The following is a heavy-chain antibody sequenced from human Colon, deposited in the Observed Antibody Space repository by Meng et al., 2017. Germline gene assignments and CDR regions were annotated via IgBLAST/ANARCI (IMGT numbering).Heavy chain of an antibody. CDR1: GGSISGNY. CDR3: AKYDRPPYCFEY. Sequence: HLEEWGPGLVKPSEPLSPPCTVSGGSISGNYWSWIRQSPGRGLEWIAYIYYTGSTNYNPSFKSRATISVDTSKNQFSLNLASVTAADTAVYYCAKYDRPPYCFEYWGQGTLVTVSS. CDR2: IYYTGST. J-gene: IGHJ4*02. D-gene: IGHD2-15*01. V-gene: IGHV4-59*01.